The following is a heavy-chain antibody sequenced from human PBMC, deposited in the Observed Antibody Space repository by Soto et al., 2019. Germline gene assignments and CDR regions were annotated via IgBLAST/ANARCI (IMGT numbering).Heavy chain of an antibody. CDR3: ARAARGPVVD. CDR2: INHSGST. Sequence: PSETLSLTCAVYGGSFSGYYWSWIRQPPWKGLEWIGEINHSGSTNYNPSLKSQVTISVDTSKNQFSMKLSSVTAADTAVYYCARAARGPVVDWGQGTLVTVSS. J-gene: IGHJ4*02. D-gene: IGHD2-15*01. CDR1: GGSFSGYY. V-gene: IGHV4-34*01.